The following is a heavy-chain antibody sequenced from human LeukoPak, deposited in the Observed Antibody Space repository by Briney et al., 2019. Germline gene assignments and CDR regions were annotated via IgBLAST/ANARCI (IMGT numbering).Heavy chain of an antibody. CDR2: ISDSGGTT. Sequence: GGSLRLPCVASGFTFSNLAMGWVRQAPGKGLEWVSVISDSGGTTYYADSVKGRFTISRDNSRNTLYLQMNSQRVDDTAVYYCAKDARRYSGWYFFDHWGQGTLVTVSS. J-gene: IGHJ4*02. V-gene: IGHV3-23*01. CDR1: GFTFSNLA. D-gene: IGHD6-19*01. CDR3: AKDARRYSGWYFFDH.